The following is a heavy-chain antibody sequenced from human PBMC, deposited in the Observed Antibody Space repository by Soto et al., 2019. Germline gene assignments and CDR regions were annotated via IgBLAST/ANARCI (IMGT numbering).Heavy chain of an antibody. CDR2: INHSGST. D-gene: IGHD2-15*01. CDR1: GGSFSGYY. J-gene: IGHJ4*02. Sequence: SETLSLTCAVYGGSFSGYYWSWIRQPPGKGLEWIGEINHSGSTNYNPSLKSRVTISVDTSKNQFSLKLSSVTAADTAVYYCARAEDPDCSGGSCHQFDYWGQGTLVTSPQ. CDR3: ARAEDPDCSGGSCHQFDY. V-gene: IGHV4-34*01.